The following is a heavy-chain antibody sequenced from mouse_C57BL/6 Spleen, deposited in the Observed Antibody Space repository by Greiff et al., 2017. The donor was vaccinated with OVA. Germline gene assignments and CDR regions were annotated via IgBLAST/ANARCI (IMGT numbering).Heavy chain of an antibody. CDR2: IYPRDGST. CDR1: GYTFTSYD. V-gene: IGHV1-85*01. Sequence: VQLQQSGPELVKPGASVKLSCKASGYTFTSYDINWVKQRPGQGLEWIGWIYPRDGSTKYNEKFKGKATLTVDTSSSTAYMELHSLTSEDSAVYFCARHGSSYRGYAMDYWGQGTSVTVSS. D-gene: IGHD1-1*01. J-gene: IGHJ4*01. CDR3: ARHGSSYRGYAMDY.